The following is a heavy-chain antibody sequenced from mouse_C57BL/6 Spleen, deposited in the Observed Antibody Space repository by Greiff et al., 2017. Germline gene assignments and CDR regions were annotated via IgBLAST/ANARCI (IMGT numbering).Heavy chain of an antibody. CDR2: IYPGSGST. V-gene: IGHV1-55*01. D-gene: IGHD2-4*01. CDR3: ARNIIYYDYDDWFAY. CDR1: GYTFTSYW. Sequence: QVQLQQPGAELVQPGASVQMSCKASGYTFTSYWITWVKQRPGQGLEWMGAIYPGSGSTNYTEKFKSKATLTVDTSSSTAYMQLSSLTSEDSAVYYCARNIIYYDYDDWFAYWGQGTLVTVSA. J-gene: IGHJ3*01.